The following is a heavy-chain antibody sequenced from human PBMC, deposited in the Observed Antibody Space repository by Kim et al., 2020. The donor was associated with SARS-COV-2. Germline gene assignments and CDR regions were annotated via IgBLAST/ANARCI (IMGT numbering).Heavy chain of an antibody. CDR1: GFTFSGSA. CDR2: IRSKANSYAT. V-gene: IGHV3-73*01. J-gene: IGHJ6*02. D-gene: IGHD2-15*01. CDR3: LRPSVVAATPGRGMDV. Sequence: GGSLRLSCAASGFTFSGSAMHWVRQASGKGLEWVGRIRSKANSYATAYAASVKGRFTISRDDSKNTAYLQMNSLKTEDTAVYYCLRPSVVAATPGRGMDVWGQGTTVTVSS.